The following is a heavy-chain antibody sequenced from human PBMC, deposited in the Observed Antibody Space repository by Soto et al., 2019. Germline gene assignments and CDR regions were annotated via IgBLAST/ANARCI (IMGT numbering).Heavy chain of an antibody. CDR2: IYYSGST. Sequence: PSETLSLTCTVSGGSISSSSYYWGWIRQPPGKGLEWIGSIYYSGSTYYNPSLKSRVTISVDTSKNQFSLKLSSVTAADTAVHYCARHGGGWSFDYWGQGTLVTVSS. CDR1: GGSISSSSYY. CDR3: ARHGGGWSFDY. J-gene: IGHJ4*02. D-gene: IGHD6-19*01. V-gene: IGHV4-39*01.